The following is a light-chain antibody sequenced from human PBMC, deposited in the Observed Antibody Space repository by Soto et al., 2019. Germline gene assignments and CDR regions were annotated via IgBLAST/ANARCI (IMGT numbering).Light chain of an antibody. V-gene: IGKV3-15*01. CDR2: GSS. CDR1: QSGSRS. J-gene: IGKJ3*01. CDR3: QQYNSWPPFT. Sequence: EIVMTQSPATLSVSPGERVTLSRRASQSGSRSLAWDQQKPGQAPRLLIYGSSTRATGIPARFSGSGSGTEFTLPISSMQSEDFAVYYWQQYNSWPPFTFGPGTKVDIK.